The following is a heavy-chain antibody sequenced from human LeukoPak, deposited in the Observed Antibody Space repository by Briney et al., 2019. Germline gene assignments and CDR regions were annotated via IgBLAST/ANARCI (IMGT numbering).Heavy chain of an antibody. CDR2: VNRDGRDT. J-gene: IGHJ4*02. V-gene: IGHV3-74*01. CDR1: GFAFSSYW. D-gene: IGHD5-24*01. Sequence: GGSLRLSCAASGFAFSSYWMHWVRQAPGKGLVWVSGVNRDGRDTRYAGSVKGRFTISRDNAKSTLYLQVNSLRAEDTAVYYCARDESQEMVTIRGFDCWGQGTLVTVSS. CDR3: ARDESQEMVTIRGFDC.